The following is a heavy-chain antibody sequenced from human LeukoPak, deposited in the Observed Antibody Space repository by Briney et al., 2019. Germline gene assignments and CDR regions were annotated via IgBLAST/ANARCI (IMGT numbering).Heavy chain of an antibody. CDR3: ARHSPLRGMDV. Sequence: SETLSLTCTVSGGSISSYYWSWIRQPPGKGLEWIGYIYYSGSTNYSPSLKSRVTISVDTSKNQFSLKLSSVTAADTAVYYCARHSPLRGMDVWGQGTTVTVSS. J-gene: IGHJ6*02. CDR2: IYYSGST. V-gene: IGHV4-59*08. CDR1: GGSISSYY.